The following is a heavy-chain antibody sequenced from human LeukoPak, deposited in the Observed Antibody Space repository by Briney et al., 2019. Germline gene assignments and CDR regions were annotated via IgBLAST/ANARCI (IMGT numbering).Heavy chain of an antibody. D-gene: IGHD6-13*01. CDR3: ARAPRGGSSIWSNFDY. J-gene: IGHJ4*02. CDR1: GGSISSYY. CDR2: IYYSGST. Sequence: SETLSLTCTVSGGSISSYYGSWIRQPPGKGLEWIGYIYYSGSTNYNPSLKSRVTISVDTSKNQFSLKLSSVTAADTAVYYCARAPRGGSSIWSNFDYWGQGTLVTVSS. V-gene: IGHV4-59*01.